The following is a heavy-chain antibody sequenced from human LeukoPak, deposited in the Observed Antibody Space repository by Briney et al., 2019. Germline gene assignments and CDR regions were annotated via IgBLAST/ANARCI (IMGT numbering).Heavy chain of an antibody. Sequence: SVKVSCKASGGTFSSYAISWVRQAPGQGLEWMGRIIPIFGTANHAQKSQGRVTITTDESTSTAYMELSSLTSEDTAVYYCARAPYDYVWGSYRNFDYWGQGTLVTVSS. V-gene: IGHV1-69*05. CDR2: IIPIFGTA. J-gene: IGHJ4*02. CDR1: GGTFSSYA. D-gene: IGHD3-16*02. CDR3: ARAPYDYVWGSYRNFDY.